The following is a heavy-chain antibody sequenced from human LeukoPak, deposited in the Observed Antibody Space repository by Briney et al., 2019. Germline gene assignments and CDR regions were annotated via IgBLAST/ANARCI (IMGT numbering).Heavy chain of an antibody. J-gene: IGHJ4*02. CDR2: IYYSGST. CDR1: GGSISSYY. D-gene: IGHD6-13*01. Sequence: SETLSLTCTVSGGSISSYYWSWIRQPPGKGLEWIGYIYYSGSTNYNPSLKSRVTISVDTSKNQFSLKLSSVTAADTAGYYCARDRRYSSSWPFDYWGQGTLVTVSS. CDR3: ARDRRYSSSWPFDY. V-gene: IGHV4-59*12.